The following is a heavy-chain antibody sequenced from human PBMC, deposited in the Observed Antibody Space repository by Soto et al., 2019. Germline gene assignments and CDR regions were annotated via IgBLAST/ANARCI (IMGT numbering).Heavy chain of an antibody. CDR1: GVTFSSYA. Sequence: SVRVSCKASGVTFSSYAISWVRQAPGQGLEWMGGIIPIFGTANYAQKFQGRVTITADESTSTAYMELSSLRSEDTAVYYCARGIDWDPRPYYYYGMDVWGQGTTVTVSS. J-gene: IGHJ6*02. CDR2: IIPIFGTA. CDR3: ARGIDWDPRPYYYYGMDV. V-gene: IGHV1-69*13. D-gene: IGHD3-9*01.